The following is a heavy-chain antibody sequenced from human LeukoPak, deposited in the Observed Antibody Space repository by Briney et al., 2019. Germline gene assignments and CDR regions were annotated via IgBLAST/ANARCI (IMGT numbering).Heavy chain of an antibody. J-gene: IGHJ5*02. V-gene: IGHV4-4*07. CDR3: AREWDYYGSGTETKYCWFDP. Sequence: PSETLSLTCTVSGGSVSSYYWSWIRQPAGKGLEWIGRIYTSGSTNYNPSLKSRVTMSVDTSKNQFSLKLSSVTAAGTAVHYCAREWDYYGSGTETKYCWFDPWGQGTLVTVSS. D-gene: IGHD3-10*01. CDR1: GGSVSSYY. CDR2: IYTSGST.